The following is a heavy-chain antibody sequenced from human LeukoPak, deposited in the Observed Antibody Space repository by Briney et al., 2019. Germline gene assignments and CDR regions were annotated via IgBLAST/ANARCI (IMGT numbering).Heavy chain of an antibody. Sequence: PGGSLRLSCAVSGFTFSDYYMDWVRQAPGKGLEWASLISGRGDSTYYADSVKGRFTISRDNSKNTLFLQMSSLRAEDTGVYYCPRDPFDYWGQGALVTVSS. V-gene: IGHV3-23*01. CDR1: GFTFSDYY. J-gene: IGHJ4*02. D-gene: IGHD5-24*01. CDR2: ISGRGDST. CDR3: PRDPFDY.